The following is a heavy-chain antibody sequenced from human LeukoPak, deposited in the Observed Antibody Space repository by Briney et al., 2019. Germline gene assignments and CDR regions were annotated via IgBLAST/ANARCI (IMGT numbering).Heavy chain of an antibody. J-gene: IGHJ5*02. Sequence: PSETLSLTCAVSGGSISSSSYYWSWIRQPAGKGLEWIGRIYTSGSTNYNPSLKSRVTMSVDTSKNQFSLKLSSVTAADTAVYYCARERWLQFGWFDPWGQGTLVTVSS. CDR1: GGSISSSSYY. V-gene: IGHV4-61*02. D-gene: IGHD5-24*01. CDR3: ARERWLQFGWFDP. CDR2: IYTSGST.